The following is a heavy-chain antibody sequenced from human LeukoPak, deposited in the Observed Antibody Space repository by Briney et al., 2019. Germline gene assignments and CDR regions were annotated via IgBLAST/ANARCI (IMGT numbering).Heavy chain of an antibody. CDR1: GGTFSSYA. Sequence: SVKVSCKASGGTFSSYAISWVRQAPGQGLEWMGGIIPTFGTANYAQKFQGRVTITTDESTSTAYMELSSLRSEDTAVYYCAREITMVRGARAGFDYWGQGTLVTVSS. CDR3: AREITMVRGARAGFDY. CDR2: IIPTFGTA. J-gene: IGHJ4*02. V-gene: IGHV1-69*05. D-gene: IGHD3-10*01.